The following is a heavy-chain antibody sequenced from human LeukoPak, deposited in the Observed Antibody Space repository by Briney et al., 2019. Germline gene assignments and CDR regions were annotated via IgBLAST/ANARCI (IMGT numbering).Heavy chain of an antibody. D-gene: IGHD6-19*01. CDR2: ISGSGGST. CDR3: ARDFAFYSSGPY. J-gene: IGHJ4*02. CDR1: GFTFSSYA. Sequence: GGSLRLSCAASGFTFSSYAMSWVRQAPGKGLEWVSAISGSGGSTYYADSVKGRFTISRDDAKNSLYLQMNSLRAEDTAVYYCARDFAFYSSGPYWGQGTLVTVSS. V-gene: IGHV3-23*01.